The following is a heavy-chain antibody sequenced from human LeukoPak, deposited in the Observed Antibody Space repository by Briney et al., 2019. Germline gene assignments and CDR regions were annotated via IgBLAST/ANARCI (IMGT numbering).Heavy chain of an antibody. V-gene: IGHV5-10-1*01. Sequence: ESLRISCKGSGYSFTSYWISWVRQMPGKGLEWMGRIDPSGSYTNYSPSFQGHVTISADKSISTAYLQWSSLKASDTAMYYCARGGNWNPWWFDPWGQGTLVTVSS. CDR1: GYSFTSYW. CDR2: IDPSGSYT. D-gene: IGHD1-1*01. J-gene: IGHJ5*02. CDR3: ARGGNWNPWWFDP.